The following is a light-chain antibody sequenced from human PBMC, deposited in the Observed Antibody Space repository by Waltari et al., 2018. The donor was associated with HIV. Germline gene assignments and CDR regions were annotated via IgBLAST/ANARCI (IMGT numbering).Light chain of an antibody. Sequence: QSALTQPASVSGSPGQSITISCTGTSSDVGSYNLVSWYQQHPGKAPKLMIYEGSKRPSGVSNRFAGSNSGNTASLTISGLQAEEEADYYCCSYAGSSTFVVFGGGTKLTVL. CDR2: EGS. CDR3: CSYAGSSTFVV. CDR1: SSDVGSYNL. V-gene: IGLV2-23*03. J-gene: IGLJ2*01.